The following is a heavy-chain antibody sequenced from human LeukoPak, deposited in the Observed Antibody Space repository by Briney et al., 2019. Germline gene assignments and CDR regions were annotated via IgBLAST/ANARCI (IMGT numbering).Heavy chain of an antibody. V-gene: IGHV4-34*01. Sequence: PSETLSLTCAVYGGSFSGYYWSWIRQPPGKGLEWIGEINHSGSTNYNPSLKSRVTISVDTSKNQFSLKLSSVTAADTAVYYCARANFAHAFDIWGQGTMVTVSS. CDR2: INHSGST. J-gene: IGHJ3*02. CDR3: ARANFAHAFDI. CDR1: GGSFSGYY.